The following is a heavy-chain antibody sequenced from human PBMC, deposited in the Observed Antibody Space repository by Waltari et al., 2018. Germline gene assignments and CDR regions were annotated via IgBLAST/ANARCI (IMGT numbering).Heavy chain of an antibody. J-gene: IGHJ4*02. CDR3: ASHSGHYPN. CDR2: IHHSGNS. D-gene: IGHD1-26*01. Sequence: QVQLQESGPGLVKPSETLSLTCTVSGYSITRGYYWGWIRQPPGRGLEWIAAIHHSGNSYYNPSLKSRVTISVDTSKNQVSLRVNSVTAADTAVYYCASHSGHYPNWGQGTLVTVSS. V-gene: IGHV4-38-2*02. CDR1: GYSITRGYY.